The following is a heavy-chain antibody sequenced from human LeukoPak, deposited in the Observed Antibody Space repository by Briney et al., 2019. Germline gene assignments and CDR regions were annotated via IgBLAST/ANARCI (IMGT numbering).Heavy chain of an antibody. J-gene: IGHJ4*02. D-gene: IGHD3-10*01. CDR1: GFTFSSYW. V-gene: IGHV3-7*01. CDR2: IKQDGSEK. Sequence: QSGGSLRLSCAASGFTFSSYWMSWVRQAPGKGLEWVANIKQDGSEKYYVDSVKGRFTISRDNAKNSLYLQMNSLRAEDTAVYYCARGRSIFYYGSGSDFDYWGQGTLVTVSS. CDR3: ARGRSIFYYGSGSDFDY.